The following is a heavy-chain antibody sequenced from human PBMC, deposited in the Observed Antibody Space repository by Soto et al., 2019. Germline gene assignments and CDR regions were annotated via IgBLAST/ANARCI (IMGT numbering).Heavy chain of an antibody. J-gene: IGHJ4*02. D-gene: IGHD5-12*01. Sequence: QVQLVESGGGLVKPGGSLRLPWAAPDSPFVDYNMTWIRRAPGKGRGWVPYFSSSGSTIYYADSVKGRFTISRDNAKNSLYLQMNSLRAEDTAVYYCARDRVSVGRDGYRTSSVGGWGQGTLVTVSS. CDR3: ARDRVSVGRDGYRTSSVGG. V-gene: IGHV3-11*01. CDR1: DSPFVDYN. CDR2: FSSSGSTI.